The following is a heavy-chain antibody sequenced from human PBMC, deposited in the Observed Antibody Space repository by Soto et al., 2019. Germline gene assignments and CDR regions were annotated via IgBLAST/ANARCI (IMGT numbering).Heavy chain of an antibody. CDR1: GATFSGYA. Sequence: QVQLVQSGAEVKKPGSSVKVSCKASGATFSGYAINWVRQDPGQGLEWLGRIVPIFETLNYAERFQGRVAITADESTTTVYMGLTNLTHEDTAVYYCVVMGNVAVSNPRSFDYWGQGTQVTVSS. CDR2: IVPIFETL. D-gene: IGHD6-19*01. J-gene: IGHJ4*02. CDR3: VVMGNVAVSNPRSFDY. V-gene: IGHV1-69*18.